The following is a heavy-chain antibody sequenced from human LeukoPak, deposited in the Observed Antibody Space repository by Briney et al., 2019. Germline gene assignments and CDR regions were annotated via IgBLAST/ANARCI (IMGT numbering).Heavy chain of an antibody. CDR2: IYSGGST. Sequence: ETLSLTCAVYGGSFSGYYWSWIRQAPGKGLEWVSVIYSGGSTDYPDSVKGRFIISRDNSKNMLYLQMNSLRAEDTAVYYCARMREPYSSSPKALDYWGQGTLVTVSS. J-gene: IGHJ4*02. V-gene: IGHV3-66*01. CDR1: GGSFSGYY. D-gene: IGHD6-6*01. CDR3: ARMREPYSSSPKALDY.